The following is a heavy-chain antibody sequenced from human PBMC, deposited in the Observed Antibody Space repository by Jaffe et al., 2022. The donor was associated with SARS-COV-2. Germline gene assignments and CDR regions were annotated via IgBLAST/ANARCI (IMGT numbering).Heavy chain of an antibody. J-gene: IGHJ6*02. D-gene: IGHD3-3*01. CDR2: ISWNSGSI. CDR3: AKDYYDQNGMDV. Sequence: EVQLVESGGGLVQPGRSLRLSCAASGFTFDDYAMHWVRQAPGKGLEWVSGISWNSGSIGYADSVKGRFTISRDNAKNSLYLQMNSLRAEDTALYYCAKDYYDQNGMDVWGQGTTVTVSS. V-gene: IGHV3-9*01. CDR1: GFTFDDYA.